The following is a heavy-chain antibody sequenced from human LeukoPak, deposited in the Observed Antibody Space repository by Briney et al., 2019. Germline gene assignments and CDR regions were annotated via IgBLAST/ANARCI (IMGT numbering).Heavy chain of an antibody. Sequence: GGSLRLSCAASGFTFSSYSMNWVRQAPGKGLEWVSSISSSSSYIYYADSVKGRFTISRDNAKNSLYLQMNSLSAEDTAVYCARSRGSGSYYGAYWGQGTLVTVSS. CDR2: ISSSSSYI. V-gene: IGHV3-21*01. J-gene: IGHJ4*02. CDR3: ARSRGSGSYYGAY. D-gene: IGHD1-26*01. CDR1: GFTFSSYS.